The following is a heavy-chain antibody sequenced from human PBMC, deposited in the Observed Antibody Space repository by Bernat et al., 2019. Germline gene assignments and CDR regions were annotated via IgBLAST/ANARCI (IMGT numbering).Heavy chain of an antibody. CDR2: IWYDESHK. D-gene: IGHD3-10*01. CDR3: AREACGVGGRGGGLDY. CDR1: GFTFNRYT. V-gene: IGHV3-33*01. J-gene: IGHJ4*02. Sequence: QVQLVESGGGVVQPGGSLRLSCAASGFTFNRYTMHWVRQAPGKGLEWVAVIWYDESHKYYADSVKGRFTISRDNSKTTLYLQMNSLRAEDTAFYYCAREACGVGGRGGGLDYWGQGTLVTVSS.